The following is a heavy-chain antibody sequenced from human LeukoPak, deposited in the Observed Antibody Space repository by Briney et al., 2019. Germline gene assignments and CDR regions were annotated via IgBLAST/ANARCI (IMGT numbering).Heavy chain of an antibody. Sequence: ASVKVSCKASGYTFTSYGISWVRQAPGQGLEWMGWISAYNGNKNYAQKLQGRVTMTTDTSTSTAYMELRSLRSDDTAVYYCARDPGRMVLRYFDWLYIFDYWGQGTLVTVSS. V-gene: IGHV1-18*01. CDR3: ARDPGRMVLRYFDWLYIFDY. D-gene: IGHD3-9*01. J-gene: IGHJ4*02. CDR1: GYTFTSYG. CDR2: ISAYNGNK.